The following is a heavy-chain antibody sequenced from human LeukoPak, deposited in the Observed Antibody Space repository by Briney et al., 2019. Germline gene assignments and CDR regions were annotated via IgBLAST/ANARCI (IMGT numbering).Heavy chain of an antibody. V-gene: IGHV3-30-3*01. J-gene: IGHJ4*02. CDR1: GFALSMYT. D-gene: IGHD6-13*01. CDR3: ARVAAPRSNDY. Sequence: GGSLRLSCVASGFALSMYTLHWVRQAPGKGLECVAVASYDGGNKYYADSVKGRFTISRDNSKNTLYLQMNSLKTEGTAVYFCARVAAPRSNDYWGQGTLVTVSS. CDR2: ASYDGGNK.